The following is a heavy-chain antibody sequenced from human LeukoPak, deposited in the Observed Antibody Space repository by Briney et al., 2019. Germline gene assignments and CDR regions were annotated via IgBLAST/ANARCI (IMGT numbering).Heavy chain of an antibody. CDR2: IRSQTAGGTT. J-gene: IGHJ1*01. CDR3: AHGSAQYYEY. CDR1: GFTFRTYW. D-gene: IGHD2-15*01. Sequence: GGSLRLSCAASGFTFRTYWMSWVRQAPGKGLEWVGRIRSQTAGGTTDFAAPVKGRFSISRDDSKNSLYLQMNSLTSEDTAVYYCAHGSAQYYEYWGQGTLVTVSS. V-gene: IGHV3-15*01.